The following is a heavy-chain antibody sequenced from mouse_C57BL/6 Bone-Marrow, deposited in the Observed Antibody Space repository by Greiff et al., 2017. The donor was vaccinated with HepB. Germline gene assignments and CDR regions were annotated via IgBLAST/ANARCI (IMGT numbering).Heavy chain of an antibody. Sequence: EVQVVESVGGLVQPGGSLKLSCAASGFTFSDYYMYWVRQTPEKRLEWVAYISNGGGSTYYPDTVKGRFTISRDNAKNTLYLQMSRLKSEDTAMYYCARRGGNYVDYYAMDYWGQGTSVTVSS. CDR1: GFTFSDYY. V-gene: IGHV5-12*01. D-gene: IGHD2-1*01. J-gene: IGHJ4*01. CDR3: ARRGGNYVDYYAMDY. CDR2: ISNGGGST.